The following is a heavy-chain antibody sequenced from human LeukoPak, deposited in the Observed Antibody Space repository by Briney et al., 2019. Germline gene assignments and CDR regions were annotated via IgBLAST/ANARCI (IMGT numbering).Heavy chain of an antibody. J-gene: IGHJ5*02. D-gene: IGHD6-6*01. CDR1: GHTFTSYG. V-gene: IGHV7-4-1*02. CDR2: INTNTGNP. Sequence: ASVKVSCKASGHTFTSYGISWVRQAPGQGLEWMGWINTNTGNPTYAQGFTGRFVFSLDTSVNTAYLQISSLKAEDTAVYYCARDVVPYSSSSSTAPFGFDPWGQGTLVTVSS. CDR3: ARDVVPYSSSSSTAPFGFDP.